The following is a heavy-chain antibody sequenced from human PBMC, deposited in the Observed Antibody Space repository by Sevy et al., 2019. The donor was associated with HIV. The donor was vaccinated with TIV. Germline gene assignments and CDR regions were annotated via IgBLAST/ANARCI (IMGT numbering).Heavy chain of an antibody. J-gene: IGHJ6*02. D-gene: IGHD6-19*01. Sequence: ETLSLTCTVSGGSISSDYWNWIRQSPGKGLEWIGYIYYTGSTNYNPSLKSRVTISVDTSKNQFSLKLTSVTAADTAVYYCARELISGRYYRMDVWGQGTTVTVSS. CDR2: IYYTGST. CDR3: ARELISGRYYRMDV. CDR1: GGSISSDY. V-gene: IGHV4-59*01.